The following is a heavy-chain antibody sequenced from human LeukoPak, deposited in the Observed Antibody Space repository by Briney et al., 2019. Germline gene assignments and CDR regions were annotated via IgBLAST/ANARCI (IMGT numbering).Heavy chain of an antibody. CDR2: IKQDGGET. J-gene: IGHJ3*02. D-gene: IGHD6-13*01. CDR3: AREEYSSSWRNAFDI. Sequence: GFLRLSCAASGFPFSSYWMAWVRQAPGKGLEWVASIKQDGGETFYVDSVKGRFTISRDNAKNSLYLQMNSLRAEDTAVYYCAREEYSSSWRNAFDIWGQGTMVTVSS. V-gene: IGHV3-7*01. CDR1: GFPFSSYW.